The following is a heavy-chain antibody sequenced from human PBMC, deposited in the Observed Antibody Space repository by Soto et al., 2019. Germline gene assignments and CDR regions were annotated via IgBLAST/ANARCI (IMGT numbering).Heavy chain of an antibody. V-gene: IGHV3-30*04. Sequence: GSLRLSCAASGFMFSAYAMLWVRQAPGKGLEWVAAISYDGTNKYYADSLKGRFTISRDNSKNTLFLQMNSLRVEDTAVYYCARDPSPYTTGWYGVDFWGHGTLVTVSS. CDR3: ARDPSPYTTGWYGVDF. D-gene: IGHD6-19*01. J-gene: IGHJ4*01. CDR1: GFMFSAYA. CDR2: ISYDGTNK.